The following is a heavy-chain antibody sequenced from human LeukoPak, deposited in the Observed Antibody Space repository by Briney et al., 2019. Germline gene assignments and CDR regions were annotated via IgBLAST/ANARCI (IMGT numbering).Heavy chain of an antibody. Sequence: PGGSLRLSCAASGFTFSSYIMNWVRQAPGKGLEWVSYISSSSSTIYYADSVKGRFTISRDNAKNSLYLQMNSLRAEDTAVYYCARDTRLNAFDIWGQGKMVTVSS. CDR3: ARDTRLNAFDI. D-gene: IGHD3-3*01. J-gene: IGHJ3*02. CDR1: GFTFSSYI. CDR2: ISSSSSTI. V-gene: IGHV3-48*01.